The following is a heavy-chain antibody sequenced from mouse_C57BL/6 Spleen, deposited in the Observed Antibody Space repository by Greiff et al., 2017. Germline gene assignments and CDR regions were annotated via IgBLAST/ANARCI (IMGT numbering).Heavy chain of an antibody. D-gene: IGHD1-1*01. CDR1: GFTFSSYG. CDR2: ISSGGSYT. Sequence: DVLLVESGGDLVKPGGSLKLSCAASGFTFSSYGMSWVRQTPDKRLEWVATISSGGSYTYYPDSVKGRFTISRDNAKNTLYLQMSSLTSEDTAMYYCARHANYYSSSSNYDAVDYGGQGTSVTVSS. CDR3: ARHANYYSSSSNYDAVDY. V-gene: IGHV5-6*01. J-gene: IGHJ4*01.